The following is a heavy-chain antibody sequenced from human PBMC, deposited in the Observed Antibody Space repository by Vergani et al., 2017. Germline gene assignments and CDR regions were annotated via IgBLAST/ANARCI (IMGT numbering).Heavy chain of an antibody. CDR1: GFTFSSYG. Sequence: EVQLLESGGGVVQPGRSLRLSCAASGFTFSSYGMHWVRQAPGKGLEWVSYISSSGSTIYYADSVKGRFTISRDNAKNSLYLQMNSLRAEDTAVYYCAREGGYSYGYGYWGQGTLVTVSS. J-gene: IGHJ4*02. D-gene: IGHD5-18*01. CDR3: AREGGYSYGYGY. V-gene: IGHV3-48*04. CDR2: ISSSGSTI.